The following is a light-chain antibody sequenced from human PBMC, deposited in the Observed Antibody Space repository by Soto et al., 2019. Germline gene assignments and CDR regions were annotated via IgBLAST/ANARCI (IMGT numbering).Light chain of an antibody. CDR3: QQYGSSPRT. CDR2: GAF. J-gene: IGKJ1*01. Sequence: IVLTQPPGTLSLSPGERATFSCRAGQSVSINYLAWYQQKPGQAPRLLIYGAFKRATGSPDRFSGSGSGTDFTLTISRMEPEDFAVYCCQQYGSSPRTFGQGTKVDIK. V-gene: IGKV3-20*01. CDR1: QSVSINY.